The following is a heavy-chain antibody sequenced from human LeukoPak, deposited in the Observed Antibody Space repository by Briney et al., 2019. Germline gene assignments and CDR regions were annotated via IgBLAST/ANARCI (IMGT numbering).Heavy chain of an antibody. CDR2: ISGSGGST. V-gene: IGHV3-23*01. J-gene: IGHJ4*02. Sequence: QSGGSLRLSCAASGFTFSNYAMSWVRQAPGKGLEWVSAISGSGGSTYYADSVKGRFTISRDNSKNTLYLQMNSLRAEDTAVYYCAKEGGRKRITIFGVVIPPPYFDYWGQGTLVTVSS. CDR3: AKEGGRKRITIFGVVIPPPYFDY. D-gene: IGHD3-3*01. CDR1: GFTFSNYA.